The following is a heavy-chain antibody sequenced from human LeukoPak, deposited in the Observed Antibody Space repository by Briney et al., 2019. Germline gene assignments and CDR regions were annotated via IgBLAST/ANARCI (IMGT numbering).Heavy chain of an antibody. CDR2: INPNSGGT. J-gene: IGHJ4*02. CDR3: ARVKDLDF. D-gene: IGHD2-15*01. V-gene: IGHV1-2*02. CDR1: GYTSTGYY. Sequence: ASVKVSCKASGYTSTGYYIHWVRQAPGQGLEWMGWINPNSGGTNYAQKFQGRVTMTRDTSISTAYMELRSLTSDDTAVYYCARVKDLDFWGQGTPVTVSS.